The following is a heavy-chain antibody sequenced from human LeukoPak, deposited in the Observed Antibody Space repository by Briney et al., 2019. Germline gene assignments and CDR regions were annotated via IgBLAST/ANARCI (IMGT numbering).Heavy chain of an antibody. CDR1: GFTFGTST. D-gene: IGHD1-14*01. V-gene: IGHV1-58*02. CDR2: IVVASGYR. CDR3: AAERYEGHCCWFDP. Sequence: ASVKVSCKTSGFTFGTSTMHWVRQAPGQGLEWIGWIVVASGYREYAQKLQERVTITTDMSTSTSYLELRSLESEDTAVYYCAAERYEGHCCWFDPWGQGTLVTVPS. J-gene: IGHJ5*02.